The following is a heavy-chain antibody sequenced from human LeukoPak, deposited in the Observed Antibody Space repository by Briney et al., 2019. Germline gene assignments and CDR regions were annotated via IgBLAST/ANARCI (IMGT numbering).Heavy chain of an antibody. D-gene: IGHD4-11*01. CDR3: ARGPAYSNYGASYYYCMDV. CDR2: MNPNSGNT. J-gene: IGHJ6*03. CDR1: GYTFTNYN. Sequence: ASVNVSYKASGYTFTNYNINWVRQGTGQGLEWMGWMNPNSGNTGYAQKFQGRVNINRDTYLNAAYMELSRLRSEDSAVYYCARGPAYSNYGASYYYCMDVWVNAATVTVSS. V-gene: IGHV1-8*03.